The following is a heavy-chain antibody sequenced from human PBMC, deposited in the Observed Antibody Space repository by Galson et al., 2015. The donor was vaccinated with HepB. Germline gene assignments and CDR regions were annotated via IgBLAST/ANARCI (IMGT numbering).Heavy chain of an antibody. CDR3: ARSGDPYYYDSSGYHD. Sequence: SLRLSCAASGFTFSDYYMSWIRQAPGKGLEWVSYISSSGSTIYYADSVKGRFTISRDNAMNSLYLQMNSLRAEDTAVYYCARSGDPYYYDSSGYHDWGQGTLVTVSS. V-gene: IGHV3-11*01. J-gene: IGHJ4*02. CDR1: GFTFSDYY. D-gene: IGHD3-22*01. CDR2: ISSSGSTI.